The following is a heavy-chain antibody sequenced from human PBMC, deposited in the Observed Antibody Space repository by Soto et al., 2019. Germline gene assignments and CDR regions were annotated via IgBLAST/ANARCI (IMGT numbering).Heavy chain of an antibody. J-gene: IGHJ4*02. Sequence: EVHLLESGGGVVQPGKSLKLSCATSGFAFSDYPMTWVRQPPGQGLEWVSGISASGDKPYYADSVKGRFTISRDNSKNRLSLQMNSLRVEDTGIYYCAKLELLEFGWDYWGQGTLVTVSS. CDR2: ISASGDKP. CDR1: GFAFSDYP. CDR3: AKLELLEFGWDY. D-gene: IGHD6-19*01. V-gene: IGHV3-23*01.